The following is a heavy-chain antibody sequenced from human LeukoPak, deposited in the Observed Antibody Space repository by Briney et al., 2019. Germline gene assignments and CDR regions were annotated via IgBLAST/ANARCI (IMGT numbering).Heavy chain of an antibody. CDR3: AKDMGTVGPIWVFDY. J-gene: IGHJ4*02. D-gene: IGHD3-16*01. CDR2: IRGNGGST. V-gene: IGHV3-23*01. Sequence: GGSLRLSCAASGFTFSSYPMSWVRQAPGKGLEWVSYIRGNGGSTYYADSVKGRFTISRDNSKNTLYLQMNSLRAEDTAVYYCAKDMGTVGPIWVFDYWGQGTLVTVSS. CDR1: GFTFSSYP.